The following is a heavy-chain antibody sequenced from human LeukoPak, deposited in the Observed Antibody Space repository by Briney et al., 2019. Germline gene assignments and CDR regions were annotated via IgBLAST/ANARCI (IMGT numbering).Heavy chain of an antibody. CDR1: GFTFSSYS. D-gene: IGHD3-22*01. Sequence: GGSLRLSCAASGFTFSSYSMNWVRQAPVKGLEWVSSISSSSSYIYYADSVKGRFTISRDNAKNSLYLQMNSLRAEDTAVYYCASPRNYYDSSGYIFYWGQGTLVTVSS. CDR3: ASPRNYYDSSGYIFY. J-gene: IGHJ4*02. CDR2: ISSSSSYI. V-gene: IGHV3-21*01.